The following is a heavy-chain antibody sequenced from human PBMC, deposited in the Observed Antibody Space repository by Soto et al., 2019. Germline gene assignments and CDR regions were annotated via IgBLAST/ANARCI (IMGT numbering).Heavy chain of an antibody. CDR3: AKGSFLNLSAAPLWVDY. CDR2: ISGSGGST. D-gene: IGHD6-13*01. Sequence: GGSLRLSCAASGFTFSSYAMSWVRQAPGKGLEWVSAISGSGGSTYYADSVKGRFTISRDNSKNTLYLQMNSLRAEDTAVYYCAKGSFLNLSAAPLWVDYWGQGTLVTVSS. V-gene: IGHV3-23*01. CDR1: GFTFSSYA. J-gene: IGHJ4*02.